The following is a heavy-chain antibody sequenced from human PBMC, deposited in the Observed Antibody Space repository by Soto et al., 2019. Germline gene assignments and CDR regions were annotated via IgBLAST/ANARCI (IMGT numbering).Heavy chain of an antibody. D-gene: IGHD3-10*01. J-gene: IGHJ5*02. V-gene: IGHV3-15*07. CDR2: IKSKTAGGTT. Sequence: EVQLVESGGGLVKPGGSLTLSCAASGFTFTYAWMNWVRQAPGTGLEWVGRIKSKTAGGTTDYTAPVKGRFTISRDDAKTTLFLQMNSLKAEDTAVYYCATDGGAWGQGTLVTVSS. CDR1: GFTFTYAW. CDR3: ATDGGA.